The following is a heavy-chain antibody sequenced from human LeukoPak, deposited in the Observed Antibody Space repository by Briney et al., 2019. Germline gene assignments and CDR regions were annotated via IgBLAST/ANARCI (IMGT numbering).Heavy chain of an antibody. D-gene: IGHD3-10*01. CDR1: GFTFTSYW. V-gene: IGHV3-33*08. CDR2: IRYDGSNK. CDR3: ARPSYNSGSFFDY. Sequence: GGSLRLSCAASGFTFTSYWMHWVRQAPGKGLEWVAFIRYDGSNKYYADSVKGRFTISRDNSKNTLCLQMNSLRVEDTAVYYCARPSYNSGSFFDYWGQGSLVTVS. J-gene: IGHJ4*02.